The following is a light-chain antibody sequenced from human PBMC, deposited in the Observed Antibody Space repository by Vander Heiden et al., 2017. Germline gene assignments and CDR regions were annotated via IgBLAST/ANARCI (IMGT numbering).Light chain of an antibody. J-gene: IGLJ1*01. CDR2: GKN. CDR3: NARDSSGNHYV. CDR1: SLRSYY. V-gene: IGLV3-19*01. Sequence: SSELTQHSALSVALGQTVRITCQGDSLRSYYASWYQQKPGQAPGLVIYGKNNRPSGIPDRFSGSSSGNTASLTITGAQAEDEADYYCNARDSSGNHYVFGTGTKVTVL.